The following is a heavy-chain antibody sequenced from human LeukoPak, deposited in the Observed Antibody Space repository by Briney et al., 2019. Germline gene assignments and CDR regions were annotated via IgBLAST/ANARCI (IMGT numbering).Heavy chain of an antibody. D-gene: IGHD3-22*01. V-gene: IGHV3-11*01. J-gene: IGHJ4*02. Sequence: GGSLALSCAASGFTFSDYYTNWIRQARGRGLESDSYITSTGSTIHYADSVKGRFTISRDNAKNSLYLTMKSLRAEDTAVYYCARICRGYYYDSSALCSGNYWGQGTLVTVSS. CDR1: GFTFSDYY. CDR2: ITSTGSTI. CDR3: ARICRGYYYDSSALCSGNY.